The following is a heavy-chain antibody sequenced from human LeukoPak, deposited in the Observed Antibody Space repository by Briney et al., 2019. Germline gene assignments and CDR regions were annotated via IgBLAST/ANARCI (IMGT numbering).Heavy chain of an antibody. CDR2: ISWNSGSI. D-gene: IGHD2-15*01. J-gene: IGHJ6*03. CDR1: GFTFDDYA. CDR3: ARDVVAATHKRYYYYMDV. Sequence: GGSLRLSCAASGFTFDDYAMHWVRQAPGKGLEWVSGISWNSGSIGYADSVKGRFTISRDNAKNSLYLQMNSLRAEDTAVYYCARDVVAATHKRYYYYMDVWGKGTTVTVSS. V-gene: IGHV3-9*01.